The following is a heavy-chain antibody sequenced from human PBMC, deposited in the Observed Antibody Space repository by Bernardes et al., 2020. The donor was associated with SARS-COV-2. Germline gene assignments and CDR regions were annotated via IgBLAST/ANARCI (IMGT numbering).Heavy chain of an antibody. V-gene: IGHV3-23*01. D-gene: IGHD3-9*01. Sequence: GGSLRLSCAASGFTLNSNAMPWVRQAPGKALEWVSVISNNGGNTQYADPVEGRLTLSRENSKNTLHLQMNSLRAEDTAVYYCAKGRQYDIVTGFLEPFYYCYGMDGWGQGTTGTVSS. CDR1: GFTLNSNA. CDR3: AKGRQYDIVTGFLEPFYYCYGMDG. CDR2: ISNNGGNT. J-gene: IGHJ6*02.